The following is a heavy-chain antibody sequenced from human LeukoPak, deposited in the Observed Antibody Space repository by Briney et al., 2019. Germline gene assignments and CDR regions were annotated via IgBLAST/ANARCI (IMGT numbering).Heavy chain of an antibody. D-gene: IGHD5-24*01. CDR2: IYYSGST. V-gene: IGHV4-59*01. J-gene: IGHJ4*02. CDR1: GGSISSYY. CDR3: ARAHGGGWLQSYAYYCDY. Sequence: SETLSLTCTVSGGSISSYYWSWIRQPPGKRLEWIGSIYYSGSTNYNPFLKSRVTISVDTSKNQCSLKLSSVPAADTAVYYCARAHGGGWLQSYAYYCDYWGQGTLVTVSS.